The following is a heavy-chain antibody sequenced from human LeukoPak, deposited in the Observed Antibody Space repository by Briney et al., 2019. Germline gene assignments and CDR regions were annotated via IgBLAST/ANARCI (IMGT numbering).Heavy chain of an antibody. CDR2: IKQDGSEK. Sequence: GGSLRLSCAASGFTFSSYWMSLVRQAPGKGLEWGDNIKQDGSEKYYVDSVKGRFTISRDNAKNSLYLQMNSLRAEDTAVYYCARTYYYDSSGYYVGAFDYWGQGTLVTVSS. D-gene: IGHD3-22*01. CDR1: GFTFSSYW. J-gene: IGHJ4*02. V-gene: IGHV3-7*01. CDR3: ARTYYYDSSGYYVGAFDY.